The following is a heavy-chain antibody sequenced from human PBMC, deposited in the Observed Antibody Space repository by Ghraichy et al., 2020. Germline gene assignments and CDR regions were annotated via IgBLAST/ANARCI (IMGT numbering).Heavy chain of an antibody. J-gene: IGHJ5*02. V-gene: IGHV1-46*01. D-gene: IGHD3-3*01. CDR1: GYTFTSYY. CDR2: INPSGGST. CDR3: ARGDYDFWSGYFDWFDP. Sequence: ASVKVSCKASGYTFTSYYMHWVRQAPGQGLEWMGIINPSGGSTSYAQKFQGRVTMTRDTSTSTVYMELSSLRSEDTAVYYCARGDYDFWSGYFDWFDPWGQGTLVTVSS.